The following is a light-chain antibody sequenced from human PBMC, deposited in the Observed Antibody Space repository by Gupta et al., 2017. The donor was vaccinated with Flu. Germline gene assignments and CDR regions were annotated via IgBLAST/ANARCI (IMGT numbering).Light chain of an antibody. Sequence: EKIMTQSPATLSVSPGESVTLSCTASQSVGRNVAWYQLKPGQPPRLLIYGASTTATDVPGRFSGSGYGKEFTLTITSLQSEEFAVYYCHQYNNGQKTFGQGNKV. CDR2: GAS. CDR1: QSVGRN. V-gene: IGKV3-15*01. J-gene: IGKJ1*01. CDR3: HQYNNGQKT.